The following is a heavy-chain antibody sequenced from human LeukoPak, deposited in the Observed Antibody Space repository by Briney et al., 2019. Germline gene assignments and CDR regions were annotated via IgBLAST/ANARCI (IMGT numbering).Heavy chain of an antibody. J-gene: IGHJ4*02. Sequence: LGASVKVSCKASGYTFTTYAMHWVRQAPGQRLEWMGWIYAGTGNTKYSQKFQGRLTITRDTSASTAYMELSSLRSEDTAVYYCARGNVVSAAGDYWGQGTLVTVSS. CDR1: GYTFTTYA. CDR2: IYAGTGNT. CDR3: ARGNVVSAAGDY. V-gene: IGHV1-3*01. D-gene: IGHD6-13*01.